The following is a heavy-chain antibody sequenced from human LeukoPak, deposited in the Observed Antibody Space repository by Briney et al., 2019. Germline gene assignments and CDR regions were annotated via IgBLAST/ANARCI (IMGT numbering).Heavy chain of an antibody. Sequence: GGSLRLPCAPSGFTFKSYAMNWVRQSPGKGLEWVSSISGDSTDIYYADSLMGRSTISRDNAKNSLYLQINSLRAEDTAIYYCARRGYSDSSGYDYWGQGTLVTVSS. D-gene: IGHD3-22*01. CDR1: GFTFKSYA. V-gene: IGHV3-21*01. CDR2: ISGDSTDI. J-gene: IGHJ4*02. CDR3: ARRGYSDSSGYDY.